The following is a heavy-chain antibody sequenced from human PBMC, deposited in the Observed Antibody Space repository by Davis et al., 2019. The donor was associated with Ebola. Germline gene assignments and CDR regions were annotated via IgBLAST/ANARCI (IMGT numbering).Heavy chain of an antibody. CDR3: VRDYGDYENYFDY. J-gene: IGHJ4*02. CDR2: ISSSSSFI. D-gene: IGHD4-17*01. CDR1: GFTFSSYS. Sequence: GESLKISCTASGFTFSSYSMDWVRQAPGKGLEWVSSISSSSSFIYYADSVKGRFTISRDNAKNSLYLRLYSLRAEDTAVYHCVRDYGDYENYFDYWGQGTLVTVSS. V-gene: IGHV3-21*01.